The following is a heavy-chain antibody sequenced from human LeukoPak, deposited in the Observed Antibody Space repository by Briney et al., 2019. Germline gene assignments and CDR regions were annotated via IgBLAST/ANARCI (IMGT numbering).Heavy chain of an antibody. J-gene: IGHJ4*02. D-gene: IGHD2-2*01. CDR1: GGSISSYY. Sequence: SETLSLTCTVSGGSISSYYWSWIRQPPGKGLEWIGYIYYSGSTYYNPSLKSRVTISVDTSKNQFSLKLSSVTAADTAVYYCAARGGGYQLLWGQGTLVTVSS. V-gene: IGHV4-59*06. CDR3: AARGGGYQLL. CDR2: IYYSGST.